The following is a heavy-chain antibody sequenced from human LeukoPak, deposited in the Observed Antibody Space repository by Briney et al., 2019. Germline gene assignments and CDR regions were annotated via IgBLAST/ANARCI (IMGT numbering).Heavy chain of an antibody. Sequence: GASVKVSCKASGYTFTSYGISWVRQAPGQGLEWMGWISAYNGNTNYAQKLQGRVTMTTDTSTSTAYMELRSLRSDDTAVYYCARVPSSSWYESLLYYYYMDVWGKGTTVTVSS. CDR2: ISAYNGNT. CDR1: GYTFTSYG. D-gene: IGHD6-13*01. CDR3: ARVPSSSWYESLLYYYYMDV. J-gene: IGHJ6*03. V-gene: IGHV1-18*01.